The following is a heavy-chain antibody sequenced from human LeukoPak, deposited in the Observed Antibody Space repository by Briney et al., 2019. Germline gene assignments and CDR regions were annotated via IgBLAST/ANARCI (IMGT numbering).Heavy chain of an antibody. CDR2: INPNSGGT. Sequence: ASVKVSCKASGGTFSSYAISWVRQAPGQGLEWMGWINPNSGGTNYAQKFQGRVTMTRDTSISTAYMELSRLRSDDTAVYYCARELLWFGELLAYYYYYMDVWGKGTTVTVSS. V-gene: IGHV1-2*02. CDR3: ARELLWFGELLAYYYYYMDV. CDR1: GGTFSSYA. J-gene: IGHJ6*03. D-gene: IGHD3-10*01.